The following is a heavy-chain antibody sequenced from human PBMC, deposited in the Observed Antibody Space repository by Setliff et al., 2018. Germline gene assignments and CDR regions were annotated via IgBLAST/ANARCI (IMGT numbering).Heavy chain of an antibody. CDR1: GYTFSSYA. CDR2: IIHILGIA. Sequence: GASVKVSCKASGYTFSSYAISWVRQAPGQGLEWMGGIIHILGIANYAQKFQGRVTITADKSTSTAYMELSSLRSEDTAVYYCARGYCSGGSCYSGYYYYMDVWGKGTTVTVSS. D-gene: IGHD2-15*01. J-gene: IGHJ6*03. V-gene: IGHV1-69*10. CDR3: ARGYCSGGSCYSGYYYYMDV.